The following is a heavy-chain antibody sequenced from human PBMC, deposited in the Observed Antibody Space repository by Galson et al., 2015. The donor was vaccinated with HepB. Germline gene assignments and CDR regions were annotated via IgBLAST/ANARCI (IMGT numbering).Heavy chain of an antibody. CDR3: TKDSGREHHS. CDR1: ESTFSTPG. J-gene: IGHJ4*02. D-gene: IGHD1-26*01. V-gene: IGHV3-23*01. Sequence: SLRLSCAASESTFSTPGMSWVRQGPGKGLEWVSGISASGDHTYYADSVRGRFTISRDNYRNTLYLQMSSLKVDDTAVYYCTKDSGREHHSWGQGTLVIVSS. CDR2: ISASGDHT.